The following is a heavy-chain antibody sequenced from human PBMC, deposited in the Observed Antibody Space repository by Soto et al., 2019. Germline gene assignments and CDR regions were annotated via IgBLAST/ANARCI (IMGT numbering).Heavy chain of an antibody. J-gene: IGHJ5*02. V-gene: IGHV1-46*01. Sequence: QVQLVQSGAEVKKPGASVKVSCKASGYTFTSYYMHWVRQAPGQGLEWMGIINPSGGSTSYAQKFQGRVTMTRDTSTSTVYLELSSLRSEDTAVYYCARASSALGAAGTNWFDPWGQGTLVTVSS. CDR3: ARASSALGAAGTNWFDP. CDR2: INPSGGST. D-gene: IGHD6-13*01. CDR1: GYTFTSYY.